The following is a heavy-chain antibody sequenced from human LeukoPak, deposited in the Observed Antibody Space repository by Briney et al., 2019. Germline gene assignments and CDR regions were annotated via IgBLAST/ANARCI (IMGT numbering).Heavy chain of an antibody. CDR1: GDSISSYY. CDR2: IRYSGSA. J-gene: IGHJ4*02. Sequence: SETLSLTCTVSGDSISSYYWSWIRQPPGKGLEWIGYIRYSGSANYNPSLRSRVTISIDTSKSQFSLKLRSVTAADTAVYFCARPGIAATGAFDCWGQGTLVTVSS. V-gene: IGHV4-59*08. D-gene: IGHD6-13*01. CDR3: ARPGIAATGAFDC.